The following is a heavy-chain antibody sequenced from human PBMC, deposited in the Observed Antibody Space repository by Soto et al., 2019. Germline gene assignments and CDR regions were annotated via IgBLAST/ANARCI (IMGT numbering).Heavy chain of an antibody. D-gene: IGHD2-2*01. J-gene: IGHJ6*02. V-gene: IGHV1-69*01. CDR2: IIPISDTT. CDR1: GGTFSSYA. CDR3: ARSQGSSTSLEIYYYYYYGMDV. Sequence: QVQLVQSGAEVKKPGSSVKVSCKASGGTFSSYAISWVRQAPGQGLEWMGGIIPISDTTNYAQKFQGRVMITADESTSTAYMELSSLRSEDTAVYDCARSQGSSTSLEIYYYYYYGMDVWGQGTTVTVSS.